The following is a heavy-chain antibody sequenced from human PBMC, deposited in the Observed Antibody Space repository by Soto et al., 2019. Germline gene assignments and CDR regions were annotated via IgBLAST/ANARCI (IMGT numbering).Heavy chain of an antibody. Sequence: GGSLRLSCVGSGVDFRGSYMNWIRQAPGKGLEWVSYISDTGRTIHYADSVKGRFVISRDNSRDSLYLQMNDLRADDTAIYYCAGFKEGKIVGLSWLDPWGQGTRVTVSS. J-gene: IGHJ5*02. V-gene: IGHV3-11*01. D-gene: IGHD3-16*02. CDR2: ISDTGRTI. CDR1: GVDFRGSY. CDR3: AGFKEGKIVGLSWLDP.